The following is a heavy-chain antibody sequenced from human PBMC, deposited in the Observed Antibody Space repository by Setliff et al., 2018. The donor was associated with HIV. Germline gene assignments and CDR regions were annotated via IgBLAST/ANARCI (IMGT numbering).Heavy chain of an antibody. CDR1: GYTFPSFY. CDR3: ATDRTQTGINMVRGRIVDPARYPLDY. Sequence: ASVKVSCKASGYTFPSFYVHWVRQATGQGPEWMGWLNPTSGNTGSAQRFQGRVTMTRNTSISIAYMELSSLRSDDTAVYYCATDRTQTGINMVRGRIVDPARYPLDYWGQGTLVTVSS. V-gene: IGHV1-8*01. D-gene: IGHD3-10*01. CDR2: LNPTSGNT. J-gene: IGHJ4*02.